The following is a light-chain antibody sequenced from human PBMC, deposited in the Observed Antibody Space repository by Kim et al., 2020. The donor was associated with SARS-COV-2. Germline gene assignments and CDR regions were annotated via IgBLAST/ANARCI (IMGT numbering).Light chain of an antibody. CDR1: QGIRNY. CDR3: QWYNTAPLT. V-gene: IGKV1-27*01. Sequence: ASVGDRVTITCRASQGIRNYLAWYQQKPGKVPKLLIYAASTLQSGVPSRFSGSGSGTDFTLTISSLQPEDVATYYCQWYNTAPLTFGGGTKVDIK. J-gene: IGKJ4*01. CDR2: AAS.